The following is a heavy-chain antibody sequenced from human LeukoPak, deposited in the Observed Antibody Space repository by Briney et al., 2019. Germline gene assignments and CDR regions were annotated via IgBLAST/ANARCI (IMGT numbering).Heavy chain of an antibody. J-gene: IGHJ4*02. CDR2: IYYSGST. CDR3: AAPPKNCTNGVCRYYFDY. Sequence: PSETLSLTCTVSGGSISSYYWSWIRQPPGKGLEWIGYIYYSGSTNYNPSLKSRVTISVDTSKNQFSLKLSSVTAADTAVYYCAAPPKNCTNGVCRYYFDYWGQGTLVTVSS. V-gene: IGHV4-59*01. D-gene: IGHD2-8*01. CDR1: GGSISSYY.